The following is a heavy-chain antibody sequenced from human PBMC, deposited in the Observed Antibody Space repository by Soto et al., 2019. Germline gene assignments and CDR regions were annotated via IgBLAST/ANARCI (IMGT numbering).Heavy chain of an antibody. Sequence: QVQLHEAGPGLVKPWETLSLTCTVCCGSVGSGTYYWSWILQPPGKGLEWIGYIYYTGSTSYNPPLTSRFTMSVHTSKNQFPLRLNSVTAAATAVYFCATHYYDSSGYPAVFDYCGQGTLVTVSS. J-gene: IGHJ4*02. CDR1: CGSVGSGTYY. CDR3: ATHYYDSSGYPAVFDY. V-gene: IGHV4-61*01. CDR2: IYYTGST. D-gene: IGHD3-22*01.